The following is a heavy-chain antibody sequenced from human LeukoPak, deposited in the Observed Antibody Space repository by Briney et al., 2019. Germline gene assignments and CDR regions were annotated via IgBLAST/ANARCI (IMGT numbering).Heavy chain of an antibody. V-gene: IGHV5-51*01. CDR3: ARQINDYYDSSGYNYYYYMDV. CDR1: GYTFTSYW. Sequence: PGESLKISCKGSGYTFTSYWIGWVRQMPGKGLEWMGIMYPGDSDTRYSPSFQGQVTISADKSTSTAYLQWSSLKASDTAMYYCARQINDYYDSSGYNYYYYMDVWGKGTTVTVSS. J-gene: IGHJ6*03. D-gene: IGHD3-22*01. CDR2: MYPGDSDT.